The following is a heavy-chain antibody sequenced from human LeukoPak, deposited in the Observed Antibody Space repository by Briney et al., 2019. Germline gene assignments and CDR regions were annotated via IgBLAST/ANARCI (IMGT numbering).Heavy chain of an antibody. D-gene: IGHD6-13*01. CDR1: GXTFSSYE. CDR3: ARDVVEQQLDLDY. CDR2: ISSSGSTI. J-gene: IGHJ4*02. V-gene: IGHV3-48*03. Sequence: GGSLRLSCAASGXTFSSYEMNWVRQAPGKGLEWVSYISSSGSTIYYADSVKGRFTISRDNANNSLYLQMNSLRAEDTAVYYCARDVVEQQLDLDYWGQGTLVTVSS.